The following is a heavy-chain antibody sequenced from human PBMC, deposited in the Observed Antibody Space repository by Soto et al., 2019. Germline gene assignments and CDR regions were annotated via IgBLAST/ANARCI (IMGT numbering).Heavy chain of an antibody. CDR1: GFNFNIYS. J-gene: IGHJ6*02. D-gene: IGHD4-17*01. CDR2: ISFDGTKK. CDR3: AREDDYGYRYINYGLDV. Sequence: GALRLSWATSGFNFNIYSFHWVRQAPGKGLEWVAVISFDGTKKYYSDSVKGRFTISRDNLKNTLYLQMDNLRVEDAALYFCAREDDYGYRYINYGLDVWGQGTTVTVSS. V-gene: IGHV3-30-3*01.